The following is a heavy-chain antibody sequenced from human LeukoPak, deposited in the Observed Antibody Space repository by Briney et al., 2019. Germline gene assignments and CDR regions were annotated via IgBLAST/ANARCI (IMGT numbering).Heavy chain of an antibody. CDR3: ARATGDFWSGRDALFDY. J-gene: IGHJ4*02. Sequence: ASVKVSCKASGYTFTSYGISWVRQAPGQGLEWMGWISAYNGNTDYAQKLQGRVTMTTDTSTSTAYMELRSLRSDDTAVYYCARATGDFWSGRDALFDYWGQGTLVTVSS. V-gene: IGHV1-18*01. CDR2: ISAYNGNT. D-gene: IGHD3-3*01. CDR1: GYTFTSYG.